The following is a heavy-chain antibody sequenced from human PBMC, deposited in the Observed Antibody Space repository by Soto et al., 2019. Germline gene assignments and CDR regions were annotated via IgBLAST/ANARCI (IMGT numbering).Heavy chain of an antibody. CDR3: AREGGYYDSSGSGVYHYFGVDV. J-gene: IGHJ6*02. D-gene: IGHD3-22*01. V-gene: IGHV4-4*07. CDR2: IYFSGST. CDR1: GGPISPYY. Sequence: SETLSLTCSVSGGPISPYYWSWIRQSAGKGLEWIGRIYFSGSTNYNPPLKSRVTMSVGTSKNQFSLKLSSVTAADTAIYYCAREGGYYDSSGSGVYHYFGVDVWGQGTTVTVSS.